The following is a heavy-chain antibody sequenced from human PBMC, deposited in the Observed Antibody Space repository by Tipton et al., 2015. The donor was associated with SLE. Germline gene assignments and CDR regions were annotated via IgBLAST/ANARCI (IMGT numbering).Heavy chain of an antibody. CDR1: GYTFTSYG. D-gene: IGHD1-1*01. Sequence: QLVQSGAEVKKPGASVKVSCKASGYTFTSYGFSWVRQAPGQGLEWMGEIIHSGVTNYNPSLRSRVSISVDMSKSQVSLKLSSVTAADTAVYYCARVAPTEVFDYWGQGTLVTVSS. CDR3: ARVAPTEVFDY. V-gene: IGHV1-18*01. J-gene: IGHJ4*02. CDR2: IIHSGVT.